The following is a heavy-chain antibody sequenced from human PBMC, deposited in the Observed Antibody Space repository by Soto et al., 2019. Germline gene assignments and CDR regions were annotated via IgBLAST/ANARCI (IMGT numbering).Heavy chain of an antibody. CDR2: IYHGGST. CDR1: GGSISSGGYS. CDR3: ARGASAWSYYFAY. Sequence: QLQLQESGSGLVKPSQTLSLTCAVSGGSISSGGYSWSLIRQPPGKGLEWIGYIYHGGSTYYNPSLNSRVNMSVDRSKNQFSLKLSSGTAADTAVYYCARGASAWSYYFAYWGQGSLVTVSS. V-gene: IGHV4-30-2*01. J-gene: IGHJ4*02. D-gene: IGHD2-2*01.